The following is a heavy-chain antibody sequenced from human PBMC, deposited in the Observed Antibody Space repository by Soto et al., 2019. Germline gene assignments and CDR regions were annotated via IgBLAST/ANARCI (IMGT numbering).Heavy chain of an antibody. V-gene: IGHV3-66*01. J-gene: IGHJ3*02. CDR1: GFTVSNNY. D-gene: IGHD2-15*01. CDR3: ARDPTVVTPI. CDR2: IYSGGNT. Sequence: EVQLVESGGGLVQPGGSLRLSCAASGFTVSNNYMSWVRQAPGKGLECVSVIYSGGNTYYADSVKGRFTISRDNSKNTWYLQMNSVRAEDTAVYCCARDPTVVTPIWGQGTMVAVSS.